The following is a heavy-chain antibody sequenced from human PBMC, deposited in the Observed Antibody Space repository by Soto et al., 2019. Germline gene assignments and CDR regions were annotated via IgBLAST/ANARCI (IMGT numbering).Heavy chain of an antibody. V-gene: IGHV2-5*02. Sequence: QLTLKESGPTLVKPTQTLTLTCTFSGFSLSTTGVGVGWIRQPPGKALEWLALIYWDDDKRYNPSLKSRLTITKDTSKNQVVLTMTNMDPVDTATYYCVQSRCGGDCLQSYSSRSYYGLDVWGQGTTVTVSS. J-gene: IGHJ6*02. CDR3: VQSRCGGDCLQSYSSRSYYGLDV. D-gene: IGHD2-21*01. CDR1: GFSLSTTGVG. CDR2: IYWDDDK.